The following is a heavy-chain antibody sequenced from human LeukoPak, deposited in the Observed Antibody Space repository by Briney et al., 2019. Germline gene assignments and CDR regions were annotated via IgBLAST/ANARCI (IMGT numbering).Heavy chain of an antibody. CDR1: GFTFSSYW. V-gene: IGHV3-74*01. Sequence: GGSLRLSCAASGFTFSSYWMHWVRQAPGKGLVWVSRINSDGSSTSYADSMKGRFTISRDNAKNTLYLQMNSLRAEDTAVYYCARDQLATVVIDYWGQGTLVTVSS. J-gene: IGHJ4*02. CDR2: INSDGSST. D-gene: IGHD4-23*01. CDR3: ARDQLATVVIDY.